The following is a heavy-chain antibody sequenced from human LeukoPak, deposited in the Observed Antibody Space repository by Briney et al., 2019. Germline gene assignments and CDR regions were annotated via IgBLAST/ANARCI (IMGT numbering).Heavy chain of an antibody. Sequence: PSGTLSLTCAVSGGSISSGGYSWSWIRQPPGKGLEWIGYIYHSGSTYYNPSLKSRVTISVDRSKNQFSLKLSSVTAADTAVYYCAGTSSTSRSFDPWGQGTLVTVSS. CDR3: AGTSSTSRSFDP. CDR2: IYHSGST. CDR1: GGSISSGGYS. J-gene: IGHJ5*02. V-gene: IGHV4-30-2*01. D-gene: IGHD2-2*01.